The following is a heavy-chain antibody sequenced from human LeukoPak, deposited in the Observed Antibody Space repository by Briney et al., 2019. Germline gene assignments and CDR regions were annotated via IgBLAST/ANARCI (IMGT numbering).Heavy chain of an antibody. CDR3: ARDNRIAVAGTHDFYVNYYYYYYMDV. CDR2: ISWNSGSI. Sequence: GGSLRLSCAASGFTFSSYSMNWVRQAPGKGLEWVSGISWNSGSIGYADSVKGRFTISRDNAKNSLYLQMNSLRAEDTAVYYCARDNRIAVAGTHDFYVNYYYYYYMDVWGKGTTVTISS. V-gene: IGHV3-48*04. J-gene: IGHJ6*03. D-gene: IGHD6-19*01. CDR1: GFTFSSYS.